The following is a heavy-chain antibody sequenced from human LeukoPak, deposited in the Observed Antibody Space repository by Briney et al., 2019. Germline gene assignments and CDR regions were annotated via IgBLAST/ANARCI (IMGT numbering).Heavy chain of an antibody. V-gene: IGHV4-59*01. Sequence: KPSETLSLTCTVSGGSISSYYWSWIRQPPGKGLEWIGYIYYSGSANYNPSLKSRVTISVDTSKNQFSLKLSSVTAADTAVYYCARTRGAVPFDIWGQGTMVTVSS. D-gene: IGHD3-10*01. CDR1: GGSISSYY. J-gene: IGHJ3*02. CDR3: ARTRGAVPFDI. CDR2: IYYSGSA.